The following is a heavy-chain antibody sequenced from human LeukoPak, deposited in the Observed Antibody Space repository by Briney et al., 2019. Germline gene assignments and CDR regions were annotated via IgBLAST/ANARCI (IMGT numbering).Heavy chain of an antibody. CDR1: GYTLTELS. J-gene: IGHJ6*04. V-gene: IGHV1-24*01. Sequence: ASVKVSCKVSGYTLTELSMYWERQAPGKGLEWMGGFDPEDGETICAQKFQGRVTMTEDTSTDTAYMELSSLRSEDTAVYYCATYGMDVWGKGTTVTVSS. CDR3: ATYGMDV. CDR2: FDPEDGET.